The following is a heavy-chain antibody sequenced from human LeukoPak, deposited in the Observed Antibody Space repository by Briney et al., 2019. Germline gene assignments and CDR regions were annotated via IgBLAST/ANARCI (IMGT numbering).Heavy chain of an antibody. CDR2: IKSKTDGGTT. D-gene: IGHD6-13*01. Sequence: WGSLNLSCAASGFTFNNTWMKWVVQAPGKGVEWGGRIKSKTDGGTTDYAAPVKDRFTISRDDSKNTLYLQMNSLRTEDTAVYYCTTVVAAAVNGWFDPWGQGTLVTVSS. V-gene: IGHV3-15*01. CDR1: GFTFNNTW. J-gene: IGHJ5*02. CDR3: TTVVAAAVNGWFDP.